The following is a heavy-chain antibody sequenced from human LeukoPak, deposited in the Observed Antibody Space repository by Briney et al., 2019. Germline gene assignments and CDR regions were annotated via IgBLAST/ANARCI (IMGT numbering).Heavy chain of an antibody. CDR2: INHSGST. V-gene: IGHV4-30-2*06. CDR3: ARVGRLRTYYYDSSDAFDI. CDR1: GGSISSGDYY. J-gene: IGHJ3*02. Sequence: SQTLSLTCTVSGGSISSGDYYWSWIRQSPEKGLEWIGEINHSGSTNYNPSLKSRVTISVDTSENQFSLKLSSVTAADTAVYYCARVGRLRTYYYDSSDAFDIWGQGTMVTVSS. D-gene: IGHD3-22*01.